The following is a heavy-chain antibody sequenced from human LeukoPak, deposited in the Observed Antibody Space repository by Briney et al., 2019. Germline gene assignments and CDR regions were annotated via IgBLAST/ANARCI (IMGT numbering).Heavy chain of an antibody. CDR1: GFTFSSYG. V-gene: IGHV3-30*03. J-gene: IGHJ6*03. CDR3: ASLYSSGWCWDFGAADADYMDV. Sequence: PGGSLRLSCAASGFTFSSYGMHWVRQAPGKGLEWVAVMSNDGSNKYYADSVKGRFTISRDNAKNSLYLQMNSLRADDTAVFYCASLYSSGWCWDFGAADADYMDVWGKGTTVTVSS. CDR2: MSNDGSNK. D-gene: IGHD6-19*01.